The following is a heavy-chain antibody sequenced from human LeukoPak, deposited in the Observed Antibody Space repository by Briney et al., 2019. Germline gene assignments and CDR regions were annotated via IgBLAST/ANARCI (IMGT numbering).Heavy chain of an antibody. Sequence: SETLSLTCTVSGYSISSGYYWGWIRQPPGKGLEWIGSIYHSGSTYYNPSLKSRVTISVDTSKNQFSLQLNSVTPEDTAVYYCARDGSNKWLFDYWGQGTLVTVSS. V-gene: IGHV4-38-2*02. CDR3: ARDGSNKWLFDY. CDR2: IYHSGST. J-gene: IGHJ4*02. CDR1: GYSISSGYY. D-gene: IGHD5-12*01.